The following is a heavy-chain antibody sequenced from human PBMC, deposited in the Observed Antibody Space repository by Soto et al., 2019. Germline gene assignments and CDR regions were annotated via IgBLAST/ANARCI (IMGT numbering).Heavy chain of an antibody. Sequence: AVKVSCKASGFTFTSSAVQWVRQARGQRLEWIGWIVVGSGNTNYAQKFQERVTITRDMSTSTAYMELSSLRSEDTAVYYCAANGYYDSSGYYLRDYWGQGTLVTVSS. CDR2: IVVGSGNT. J-gene: IGHJ4*02. CDR1: GFTFTSSA. V-gene: IGHV1-58*01. CDR3: AANGYYDSSGYYLRDY. D-gene: IGHD3-22*01.